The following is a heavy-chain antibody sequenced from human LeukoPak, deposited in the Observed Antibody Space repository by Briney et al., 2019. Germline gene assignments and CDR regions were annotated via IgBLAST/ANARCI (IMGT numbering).Heavy chain of an antibody. Sequence: GASVKVSCKASGYTFTSYYMHWVRQAPGQGLEWMGIINPSGGSTSYAQKFQGRVTMTTDTSTSTAYMELRSLRSDDAAVYYCARSKLLYYDASQAGVGPYYFDYWGQGTLVTVSS. CDR1: GYTFTSYY. V-gene: IGHV1-46*01. CDR2: INPSGGST. CDR3: ARSKLLYYDASQAGVGPYYFDY. D-gene: IGHD3-3*01. J-gene: IGHJ4*02.